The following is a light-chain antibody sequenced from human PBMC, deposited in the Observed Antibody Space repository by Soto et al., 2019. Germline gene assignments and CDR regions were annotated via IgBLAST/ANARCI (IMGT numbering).Light chain of an antibody. V-gene: IGLV1-40*01. CDR3: QSYDSSLTTFV. J-gene: IGLJ1*01. Sequence: QSVLPQPPSVSGAPGQRVAISCTWSSSNIGAEYDVHWYQQLPGTAPKRLIYGDNNRPSGVPDRFSGSKSGTSASLAITGLQPEDEADYYCQSYDSSLTTFVFGTGTKVTVL. CDR2: GDN. CDR1: SSNIGAEYD.